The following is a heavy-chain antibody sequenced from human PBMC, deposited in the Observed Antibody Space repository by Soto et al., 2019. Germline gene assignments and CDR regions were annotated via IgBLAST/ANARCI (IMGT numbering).Heavy chain of an antibody. D-gene: IGHD2-15*01. J-gene: IGHJ4*02. V-gene: IGHV4-61*01. Sequence: QVQLQESGPGLVKPSETLSLTCTVSGGSINSGSYYWSWIRQPPGKGLEWIGYIYYSGSTKYNPSLKSRVTISVDTSKNQLSLKLSSVTAADTAVYYCARVLNGWSSYYFDYWGQGTLVTVSS. CDR1: GGSINSGSYY. CDR3: ARVLNGWSSYYFDY. CDR2: IYYSGST.